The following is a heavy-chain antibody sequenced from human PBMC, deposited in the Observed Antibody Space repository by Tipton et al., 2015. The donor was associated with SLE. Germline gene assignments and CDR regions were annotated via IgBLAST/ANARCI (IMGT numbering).Heavy chain of an antibody. CDR3: ARVATKKDWFDP. D-gene: IGHD5-12*01. J-gene: IGHJ5*02. CDR1: GGSISSSSYY. CDR2: IYYSGST. Sequence: LRLSCTVSGGSISSSSYYWGWIRQPPGKGLEWIGSIYYSGSTYYNPSLKSRVTISVDKSKNQFSLKLSSVTAADTAVYYCARVATKKDWFDPWGQGTLVTVSS. V-gene: IGHV4-39*07.